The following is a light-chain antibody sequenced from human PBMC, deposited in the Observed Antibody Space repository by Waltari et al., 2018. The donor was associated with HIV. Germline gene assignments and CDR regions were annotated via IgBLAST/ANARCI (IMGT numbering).Light chain of an antibody. J-gene: IGKJ3*01. V-gene: IGKV1-33*01. Sequence: DIPTTQSPSSLSASVGSRVTITCQASQDISNSLNWYHQTPGKAPKLMIYDASNLDTGVPSRFSGRGYGTDCIFSISSLQPEDIATYYCQQYDNVLFTFGPGTKVDIK. CDR3: QQYDNVLFT. CDR2: DAS. CDR1: QDISNS.